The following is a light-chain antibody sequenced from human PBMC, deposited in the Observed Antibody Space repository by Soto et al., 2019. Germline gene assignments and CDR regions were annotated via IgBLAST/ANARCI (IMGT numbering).Light chain of an antibody. Sequence: DIVLIQSPATLSLSPGERATLSCRASQSVSSYLAWYQQRPGQAPRLLIYDAFNRATGIPARFSGSGSGTDFTLTISSLEPEDFAVYFCQQRSNWPPKFGQGTKV. CDR1: QSVSSY. CDR3: QQRSNWPPK. J-gene: IGKJ1*01. V-gene: IGKV3-11*01. CDR2: DAF.